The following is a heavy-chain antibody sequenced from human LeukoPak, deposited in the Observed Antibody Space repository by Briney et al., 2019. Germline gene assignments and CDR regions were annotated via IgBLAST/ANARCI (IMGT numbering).Heavy chain of an antibody. V-gene: IGHV3-23*01. CDR2: IIGSGGST. CDR3: ARLWFATYYFDY. CDR1: GFTFSSYA. D-gene: IGHD3-10*01. Sequence: PGGSLRLSCAASGFTFSSYAMSWVRQAPGKGPELFSGIIGSGGSTYYADSVKGRFTVSRDNSKNTLYLQMNSLRAEDTAVYYCARLWFATYYFDYWGQGTLVTVSS. J-gene: IGHJ4*02.